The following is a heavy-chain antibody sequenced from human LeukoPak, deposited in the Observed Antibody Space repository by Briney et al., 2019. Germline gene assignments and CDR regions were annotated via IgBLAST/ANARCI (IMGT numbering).Heavy chain of an antibody. CDR2: ISGSGDSP. V-gene: IGHV3-23*01. CDR1: GFTFSSHA. J-gene: IGHJ4*02. D-gene: IGHD1-26*01. Sequence: AGGSLRLSCAASGFTFSSHAMSWVRQAPGKGLEWVSTISGSGDSPNYADSVKGRFTISRDKSKNTLYLQMSSLRADDTAMYYCAKLIVGARSLFDFRGQGILVTVSS. CDR3: AKLIVGARSLFDF.